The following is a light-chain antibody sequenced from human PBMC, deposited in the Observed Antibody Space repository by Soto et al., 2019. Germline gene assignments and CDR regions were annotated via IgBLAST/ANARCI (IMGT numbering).Light chain of an antibody. Sequence: EIVLTQSPGTLSLSPGERATLSCRASQSVSSTYLAWYQQKPGQAPRLLIYGTSGRATGIPDRFSGSGSGTDFTLTISRLEPEDFAVYYCQHYGTSVRGTFGGGTKVEIK. V-gene: IGKV3-20*01. CDR2: GTS. CDR3: QHYGTSVRGT. CDR1: QSVSSTY. J-gene: IGKJ4*01.